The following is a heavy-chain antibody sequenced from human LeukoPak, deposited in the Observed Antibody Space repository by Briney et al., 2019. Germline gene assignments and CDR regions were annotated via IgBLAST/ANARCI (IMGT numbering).Heavy chain of an antibody. V-gene: IGHV4-39*01. Sequence: PSETLSLTCTVSGGSISSSSYYWGWIRQPPGKGLDWIGSIYYSASTYYNPSLKSRVTIYVDASKNQFSLKLSSVAAADTAVYYCNDYIDHWGQGTLVTVSS. CDR1: GGSISSSSYY. CDR3: NDYIDH. CDR2: IYYSAST. J-gene: IGHJ4*02.